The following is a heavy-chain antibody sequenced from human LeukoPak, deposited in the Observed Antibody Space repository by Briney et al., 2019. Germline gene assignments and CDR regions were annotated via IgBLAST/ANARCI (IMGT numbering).Heavy chain of an antibody. V-gene: IGHV3-21*01. Sequence: GGSLRLSCAASGFTFSSYSMNWVRQAPGKGLEWVSSISSSSSYIYYADSVKGRFTTSRDNAKNSLYLQMNSLRAEDTAVYYCARSQYSGYDSDYYYGMDVWGKGTTVTVSS. J-gene: IGHJ6*04. CDR3: ARSQYSGYDSDYYYGMDV. CDR1: GFTFSSYS. CDR2: ISSSSSYI. D-gene: IGHD5-12*01.